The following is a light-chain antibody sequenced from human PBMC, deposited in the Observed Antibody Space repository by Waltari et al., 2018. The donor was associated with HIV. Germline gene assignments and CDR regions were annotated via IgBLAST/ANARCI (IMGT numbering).Light chain of an antibody. CDR3: SSYTSSSTRV. J-gene: IGLJ3*02. CDR2: DVS. V-gene: IGLV2-14*03. CDR1: SSDVGGYNY. Sequence: QSALTQPASVSGSPGQSITISCTGTSSDVGGYNYVSWYQRHPGKAPKLMIYDVSNLPSGVFNRFSGSKSGNTASLTISGLQAEDEADYYCSSYTSSSTRVFGGGTTVTVL.